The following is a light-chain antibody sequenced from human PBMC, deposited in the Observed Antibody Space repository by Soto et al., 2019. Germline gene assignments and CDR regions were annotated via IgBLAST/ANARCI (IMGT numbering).Light chain of an antibody. CDR3: TSFTTSSTYV. Sequence: QSALTQPASVSGSPGQSITISCTGTSGDIGSYNRVSWYQQPPGTAPKLIIYEVNNRPSGVPDRFSGSKSGNTASLTISGLQAEEEADYYCTSFTTSSTYVFGTGTKVTVL. CDR2: EVN. J-gene: IGLJ1*01. CDR1: SGDIGSYNR. V-gene: IGLV2-18*02.